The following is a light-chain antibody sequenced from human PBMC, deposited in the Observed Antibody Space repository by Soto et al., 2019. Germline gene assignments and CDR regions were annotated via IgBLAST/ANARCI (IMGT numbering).Light chain of an antibody. CDR3: QQLKSYPTST. CDR2: AAS. CDR1: QSISIY. V-gene: IGKV1-9*01. Sequence: IQMTQSPSSLSRSVGDRRTITCRASQSISIYWNWYQLKPGKAPNLLIYAASTLQSGVPSRFSGSGSGTEFALTISIRQPEDFATYDCQQLKSYPTSTFGHGTRLDIK. J-gene: IGKJ5*01.